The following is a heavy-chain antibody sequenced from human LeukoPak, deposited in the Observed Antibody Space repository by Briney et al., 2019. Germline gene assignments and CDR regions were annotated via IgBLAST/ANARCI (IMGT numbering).Heavy chain of an antibody. CDR1: GYTLTELS. J-gene: IGHJ1*01. CDR3: ATDKRQYNILTAYFKAEYFQY. D-gene: IGHD3-9*01. CDR2: FDPEDAER. Sequence: ASVKVSCKGSGYTLTELSIHWMRQAPGKGLEWMGGFDPEDAERIYAQRLQGRVTMTEDPSTDTAYMELSSLRSEDTAVYYCATDKRQYNILTAYFKAEYFQYWGQGTLVTVSA. V-gene: IGHV1-24*01.